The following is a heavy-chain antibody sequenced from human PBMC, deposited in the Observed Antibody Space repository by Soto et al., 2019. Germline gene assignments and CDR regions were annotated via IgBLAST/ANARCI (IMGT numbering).Heavy chain of an antibody. Sequence: SETLSLTCTVSGGSISSSSYYWGWIRQPPGKGLEWIGSIYYSGSTYYNPSLKSRVTISVDTSKNQFSLKLSSVTAADTAVYYCARLFTVLVDYWGQGTLVTVSS. CDR3: ARLFTVLVDY. CDR2: IYYSGST. CDR1: GGSISSSSYY. V-gene: IGHV4-39*01. J-gene: IGHJ4*02.